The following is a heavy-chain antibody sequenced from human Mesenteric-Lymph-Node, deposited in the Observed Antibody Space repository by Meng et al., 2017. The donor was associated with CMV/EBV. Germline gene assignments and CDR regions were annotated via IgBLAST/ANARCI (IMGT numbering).Heavy chain of an antibody. Sequence: SVKVSCKASGGTFSSYTISWVRQAPGQGLEWMGRIIPMLGIANYAQKFQGTVTITADKSTSTAYMELSSLRSEDTAVYYCARQGRNEVAAVGDFDYWGQGTLVTVSS. V-gene: IGHV1-69*02. D-gene: IGHD6-13*01. J-gene: IGHJ4*02. CDR3: ARQGRNEVAAVGDFDY. CDR2: IIPMLGIA. CDR1: GGTFSSYT.